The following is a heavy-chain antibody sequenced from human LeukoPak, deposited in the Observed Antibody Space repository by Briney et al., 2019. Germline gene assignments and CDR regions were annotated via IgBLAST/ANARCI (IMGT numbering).Heavy chain of an antibody. V-gene: IGHV4-59*12. J-gene: IGHJ4*02. CDR3: ARAPPGIAAAGTWYFDY. D-gene: IGHD6-13*01. Sequence: SETLSLTCTVSGGSISSYYWSWIRQPPGKGLEWIGYIYHSGSTYYNPSLKSRVTISVDRSKNQFSLKLSSVTAADTAVYYCARAPPGIAAAGTWYFDYWGQGTLVTVSS. CDR1: GGSISSYY. CDR2: IYHSGST.